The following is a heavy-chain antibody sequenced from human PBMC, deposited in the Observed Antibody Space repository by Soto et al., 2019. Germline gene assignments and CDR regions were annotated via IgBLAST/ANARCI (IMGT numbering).Heavy chain of an antibody. CDR1: GGSISSYY. V-gene: IGHV4-59*01. CDR3: AKDRPSRNTGYDFDADY. CDR2: IYYSGST. D-gene: IGHD5-12*01. Sequence: SETLSLTCTVSGGSISSYYWSWIRQPPGKGLEWIGYIYYSGSTNYNPSLKSRVTISVDTSKNQFSLKLSSVTAADTAVYYCAKDRPSRNTGYDFDADYWGQGTLVTVSS. J-gene: IGHJ4*02.